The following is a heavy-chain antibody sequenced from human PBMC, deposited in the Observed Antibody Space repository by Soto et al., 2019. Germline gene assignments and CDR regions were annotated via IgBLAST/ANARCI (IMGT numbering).Heavy chain of an antibody. J-gene: IGHJ5*02. V-gene: IGHV4-38-2*01. CDR3: ARHVRGAVTMNWFDP. CDR2: VEYGGST. CDR1: GYSISSGYY. D-gene: IGHD3-10*02. Sequence: KSSETLSLTCAASGYSISSGYYWGWIRQPPGMGLEWIGSVEYGGSTYDNPSLKSRVTLSADTSKNQFSLKLTSVTAADTAIYYCARHVRGAVTMNWFDPWGHGTLVTVSS.